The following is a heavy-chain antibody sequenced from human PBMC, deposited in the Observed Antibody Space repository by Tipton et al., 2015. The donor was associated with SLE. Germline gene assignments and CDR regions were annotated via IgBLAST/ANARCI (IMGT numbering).Heavy chain of an antibody. CDR1: GFTFSSYA. J-gene: IGHJ6*02. V-gene: IGHV3-23*01. CDR3: ARLDLGLGSRPCYYYTMDV. CDR2: ISGRGGST. Sequence: GSLRLSCAASGFTFSSYAMTWVRQAPGKGLEWVAVISGRGGSTYYADYVKGRFTISRDNSKNTLHLLMNSLRAEDTAVYYRARLDLGLGSRPCYYYTMDVWGRGSTVTVSS. D-gene: IGHD3-22*01.